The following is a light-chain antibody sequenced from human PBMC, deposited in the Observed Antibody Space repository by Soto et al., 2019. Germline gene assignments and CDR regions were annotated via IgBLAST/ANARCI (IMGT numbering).Light chain of an antibody. Sequence: EIVLTQSPGTLSLSPGERATLSCRASQSVRSSDLAWYQQKPGQAPRLLISDASSRATGTPDRFSGSGSGTDFTLTISRLEPEDFAVYYCQQFGNSPPWTFGQGTKVEIK. CDR1: QSVRSSD. CDR3: QQFGNSPPWT. CDR2: DAS. V-gene: IGKV3-20*01. J-gene: IGKJ1*01.